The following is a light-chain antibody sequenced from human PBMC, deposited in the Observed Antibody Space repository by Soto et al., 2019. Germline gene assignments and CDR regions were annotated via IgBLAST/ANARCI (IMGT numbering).Light chain of an antibody. Sequence: QSVLTQPPSVSGSPGQSVTISCTGTSTDFVTYNRVSWYQQPPGTAPKPIVYEASNRPSGVPDRFSGSKSGNTASLTISGLQAADEADYYCSLYAGGYTYLFGTGTKVTVL. CDR1: STDFVTYNR. J-gene: IGLJ1*01. CDR3: SLYAGGYTYL. CDR2: EAS. V-gene: IGLV2-18*01.